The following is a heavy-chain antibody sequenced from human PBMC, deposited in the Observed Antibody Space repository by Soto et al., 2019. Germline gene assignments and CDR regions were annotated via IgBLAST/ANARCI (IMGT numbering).Heavy chain of an antibody. Sequence: PGGSLRLSCAASGFTFSSYAMSWVRQAPGKGLEWVSAISGSGGSTYYADSVKGRFTISRDNSKNTLYLQMNSLRAEDTAVYYCAKGVGYCTNGVCYEGDDYYYGMDVWGQGTTVTSP. V-gene: IGHV3-23*01. CDR3: AKGVGYCTNGVCYEGDDYYYGMDV. CDR2: ISGSGGST. D-gene: IGHD2-8*01. J-gene: IGHJ6*02. CDR1: GFTFSSYA.